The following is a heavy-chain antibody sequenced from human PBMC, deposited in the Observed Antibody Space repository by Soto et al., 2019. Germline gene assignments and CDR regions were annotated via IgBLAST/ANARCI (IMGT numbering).Heavy chain of an antibody. CDR3: ARHSGILWLGELFGYMDV. J-gene: IGHJ6*03. D-gene: IGHD3-10*01. CDR2: IYYSGST. V-gene: IGHV4-39*01. CDR1: GGSISSSSYY. Sequence: SETLSLTCTVSGGSISSSSYYWGWIRQPPGKGLEWIGSIYYSGSTYYNPSLKSRVTISVDTSKNQFSLKLSSVTAADTAVYYCARHSGILWLGELFGYMDVWGKGTTVTVP.